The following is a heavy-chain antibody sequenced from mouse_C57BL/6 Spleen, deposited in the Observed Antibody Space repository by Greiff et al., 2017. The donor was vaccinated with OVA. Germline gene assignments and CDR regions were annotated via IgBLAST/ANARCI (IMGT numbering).Heavy chain of an antibody. CDR2: LSSGSSTI. V-gene: IGHV5-17*01. Sequence: EVKLVESGGGLVKPGGSLKLSCAASGFTFSDYGMHWVRQAPEKGLEWVAYLSSGSSTIYYADTVKGRFTISRDNAKNTLFLQMTSLRSEDTAMYYCARGYPRYFDVWGTGTTVTVSS. CDR1: GFTFSDYG. J-gene: IGHJ1*03. CDR3: ARGYPRYFDV. D-gene: IGHD2-2*01.